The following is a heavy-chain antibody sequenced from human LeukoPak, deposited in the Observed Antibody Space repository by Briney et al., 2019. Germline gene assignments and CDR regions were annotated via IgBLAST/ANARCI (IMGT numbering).Heavy chain of an antibody. CDR1: GYSIGSGYY. CDR3: ARYSRNGVDEIGF. D-gene: IGHD5-12*01. CDR2: IYHGGTT. V-gene: IGHV4-38-2*01. Sequence: KASETLSLTCAVSGYSIGSGYYWGWIRQPPGRGLEWIGTIYHGGTTYYNPSLTSRVTISVDASKNQLSLNLTSVTAADTAVYYCARYSRNGVDEIGFWGQGTLVTVSS. J-gene: IGHJ4*02.